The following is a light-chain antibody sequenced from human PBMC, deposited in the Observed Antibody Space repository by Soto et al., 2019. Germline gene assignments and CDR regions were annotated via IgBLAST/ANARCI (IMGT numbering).Light chain of an antibody. V-gene: IGLV1-51*01. CDR2: DNN. CDR1: SSNIGNKY. CDR3: GTWDSSLSAVV. J-gene: IGLJ1*01. Sequence: SELTQPPSVSAAPGQKVTISCGGNSSNIGNKYVSWYQQHPGTAPELLVYDNNKRPSGIPDRFSGSNSGTSATLGITGLQAGDEADYYCGTWDSSLSAVVFGTGTKVTVL.